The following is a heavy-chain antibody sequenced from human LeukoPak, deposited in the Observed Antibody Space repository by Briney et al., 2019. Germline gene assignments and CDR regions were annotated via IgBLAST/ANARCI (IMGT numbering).Heavy chain of an antibody. CDR2: ISADKGNT. CDR1: GYTFTRYG. D-gene: IGHD2-2*01. V-gene: IGHV1-18*01. J-gene: IGHJ6*03. Sequence: ASVKVSCKASGYTFTRYGISWVRQAPGQGLEWMGWISADKGNTNYAQKIQGRVTMTTDTSTSTAYMELRSPRSDDTAVYYCARYCSSTSCSNYYYYYMDVWGKGTTVTVSS. CDR3: ARYCSSTSCSNYYYYYMDV.